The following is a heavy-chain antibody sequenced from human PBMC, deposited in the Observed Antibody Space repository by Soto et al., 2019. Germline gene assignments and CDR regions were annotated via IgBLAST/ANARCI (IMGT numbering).Heavy chain of an antibody. J-gene: IGHJ6*02. D-gene: IGHD2-21*02. Sequence: QVQLVESEGGVVQPGRSLRLSCAASGFTFSSYGMHWVRQAPGKGLEWVAVISYDGSNKYYADSVKGRFTISRDNSKNTLYLQMNSLRAEDTAVYYCAKDWDIVVVTAIRYGMDVWGQGTTVTVSS. CDR1: GFTFSSYG. CDR2: ISYDGSNK. CDR3: AKDWDIVVVTAIRYGMDV. V-gene: IGHV3-30*18.